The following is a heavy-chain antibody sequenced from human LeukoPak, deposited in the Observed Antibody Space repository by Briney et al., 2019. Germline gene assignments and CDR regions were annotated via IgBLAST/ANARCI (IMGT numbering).Heavy chain of an antibody. Sequence: ASVKVSCKASGYTFTGYYMHWVRQAPGQGLEWMGWINPNSGGTNYAQKFQGRVTMTRDTSISTAYMELSRLRSDDTAVCYCARRRVGIAAAGTPLNWFDPWGQGTLVTVSS. D-gene: IGHD6-13*01. CDR1: GYTFTGYY. V-gene: IGHV1-2*02. CDR3: ARRRVGIAAAGTPLNWFDP. CDR2: INPNSGGT. J-gene: IGHJ5*02.